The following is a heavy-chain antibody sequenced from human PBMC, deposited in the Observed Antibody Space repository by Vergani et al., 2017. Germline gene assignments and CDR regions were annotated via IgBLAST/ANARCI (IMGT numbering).Heavy chain of an antibody. Sequence: QVQLVESGGGVVQPGRSLRLSCAASGFTFGDHGIHWVRRAPGKGLEWVALISYDGSNKYYADSVKGRFTISRDNSKNTLYLQMNSLRAEDTAVYYCARPFPIFGVVIKSAQYFQHWGQGTLVTVSS. CDR3: ARPFPIFGVVIKSAQYFQH. D-gene: IGHD3-3*01. CDR1: GFTFGDHG. J-gene: IGHJ1*01. CDR2: ISYDGSNK. V-gene: IGHV3-30*03.